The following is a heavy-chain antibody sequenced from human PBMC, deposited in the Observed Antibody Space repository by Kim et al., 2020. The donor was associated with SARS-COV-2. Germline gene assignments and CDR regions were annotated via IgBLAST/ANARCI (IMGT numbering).Heavy chain of an antibody. CDR1: GYTFTSYG. J-gene: IGHJ6*02. D-gene: IGHD4-17*01. V-gene: IGHV1-18*01. CDR2: ISAYNGNT. CDR3: ARDHPPLGVTTDYYYYYYGMDV. Sequence: ASVKVSCKASGYTFTSYGISWVRQAPGQGLEWMGWISAYNGNTNYAQKLQGRVTMTTDTSTSTAYMELRSLRSDDTAVYYCARDHPPLGVTTDYYYYYYGMDVWGQGTTVTVSS.